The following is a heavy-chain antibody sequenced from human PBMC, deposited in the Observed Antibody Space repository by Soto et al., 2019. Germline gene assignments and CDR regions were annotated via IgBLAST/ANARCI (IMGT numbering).Heavy chain of an antibody. J-gene: IGHJ6*02. CDR1: GYPFTSSG. CDR3: ATDPYCGSAPGCSALDA. V-gene: IGHV1-18*04. CDR2: ISAYNGNT. Sequence: QVHLVQSGGEVKKPGASVKVSYKASGYPFTSSGFSWVRQAPGQGLEWMGWISAYNGNTLYAQKFKGRVTMTTDTSTSTAYMELGSLRSDDTAVYYCATDPYCGSAPGCSALDAWGQGTTVTVSS. D-gene: IGHD2-21*01.